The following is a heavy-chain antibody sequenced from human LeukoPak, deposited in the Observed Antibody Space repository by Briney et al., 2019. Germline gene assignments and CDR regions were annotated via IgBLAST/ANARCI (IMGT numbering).Heavy chain of an antibody. CDR3: ARYSSSWSKVYFDY. J-gene: IGHJ4*02. V-gene: IGHV4-59*12. Sequence: SETLSLTCTVSGGSISSYYWSWIRQPPGKGLEWIGNIYYSGSTYYNPSLKSRVTISVDTSKSQFSLKLSSVTAADTAVYYCARYSSSWSKVYFDYWGQGTLVTVSS. CDR2: IYYSGST. D-gene: IGHD6-13*01. CDR1: GGSISSYY.